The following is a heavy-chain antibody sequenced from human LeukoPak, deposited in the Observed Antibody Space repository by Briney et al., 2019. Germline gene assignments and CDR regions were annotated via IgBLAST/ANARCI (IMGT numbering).Heavy chain of an antibody. CDR1: GGTFSSYA. D-gene: IGHD4-17*01. CDR2: IIPILGMA. J-gene: IGHJ2*01. V-gene: IGHV1-69*04. Sequence: SVKVSCKASGGTFSSYAISRVRQAPGQGLEWMGRIIPILGMADYAQKFQGRVTITADKSTTTAYMELSSLRSEDTAVYYCARTPNDYGDYPSYWYFDLWGRGTLVTVSS. CDR3: ARTPNDYGDYPSYWYFDL.